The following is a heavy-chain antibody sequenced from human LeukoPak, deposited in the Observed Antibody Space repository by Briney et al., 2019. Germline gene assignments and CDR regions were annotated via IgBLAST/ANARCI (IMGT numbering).Heavy chain of an antibody. CDR3: ARDFKNIRYFDWSPRGPRGYNWFDP. V-gene: IGHV4-61*02. CDR2: IYPSGST. J-gene: IGHJ5*02. CDR1: GASLSSGSYY. Sequence: PSETLSLTCTVSGASLSSGSYYWSWIRQPAGKGLEWIGRIYPSGSTDYNPSLKSRVTISIDTSKNQFSLKQSSVTAADTAVYYCARDFKNIRYFDWSPRGPRGYNWFDPWGQGTLVTVSS. D-gene: IGHD3-9*01.